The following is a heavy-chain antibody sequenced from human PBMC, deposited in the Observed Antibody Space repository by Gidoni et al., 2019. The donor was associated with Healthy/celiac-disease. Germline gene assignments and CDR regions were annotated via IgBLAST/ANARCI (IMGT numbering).Heavy chain of an antibody. V-gene: IGHV1-2*02. CDR3: ARDQNDVEMATITKSGYYGMDV. CDR2: INPNSVGT. D-gene: IGHD5-12*01. CDR1: GYTFTGYY. Sequence: QVQLVQSGAEVKKPGASVKVSCKASGYTFTGYYMHWVRQAPGQGLEWMGWINPNSVGTNYAQKFQGRVTMTRDTSISTAYMELSRLRSDDTAVYYCARDQNDVEMATITKSGYYGMDVWGQGTTVTVSS. J-gene: IGHJ6*02.